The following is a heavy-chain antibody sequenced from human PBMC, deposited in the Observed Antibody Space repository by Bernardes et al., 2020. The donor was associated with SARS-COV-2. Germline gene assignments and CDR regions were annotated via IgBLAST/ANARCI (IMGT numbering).Heavy chain of an antibody. CDR1: GFTFSSYT. D-gene: IGHD3-10*01. V-gene: IGHV3-23*01. J-gene: IGHJ3*02. CDR2: INNSGGGT. Sequence: GGSLRLSCAASGFTFSSYTMGWVRQAPGKGLEWVSDINNSGGGTYYADSVRGRLTISRDNSRNMLYLQMNSLRADDTAIYYCAKASLSGSAYDIWGQGTLVTVSP. CDR3: AKASLSGSAYDI.